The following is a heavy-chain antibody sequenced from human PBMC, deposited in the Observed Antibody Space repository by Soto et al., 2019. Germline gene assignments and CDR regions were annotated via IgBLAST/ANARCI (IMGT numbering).Heavy chain of an antibody. V-gene: IGHV4-34*01. CDR3: ARGRGSPSWLRFIIDY. D-gene: IGHD5-12*01. Sequence: SETLSLTCAVYGGSFSGYHWSWIRQPPGKGLEWIGEINHSGSTNYNPSLKSRVTISVDTSKNQFSLKLSSVTAADTAVYYCARGRGSPSWLRFIIDYWGQGTLVTVSS. CDR1: GGSFSGYH. J-gene: IGHJ4*02. CDR2: INHSGST.